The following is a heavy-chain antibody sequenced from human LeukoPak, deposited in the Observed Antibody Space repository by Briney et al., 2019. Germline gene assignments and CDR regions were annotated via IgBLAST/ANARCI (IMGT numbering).Heavy chain of an antibody. CDR3: VRAHNPGGWFDP. J-gene: IGHJ5*02. Sequence: PSATLSLPCAVYGGSFIGYYWSWIRPAPGKGLEWVASINQDQNEIHYVDSVRGRFTISRDNAKNSLYLQMNSLTAEDTALYYCVRAHNPGGWFDPCGQGTLFTVSS. V-gene: IGHV3-7*04. D-gene: IGHD3-10*01. CDR2: INQDQNEI. CDR1: GGSFIGYY.